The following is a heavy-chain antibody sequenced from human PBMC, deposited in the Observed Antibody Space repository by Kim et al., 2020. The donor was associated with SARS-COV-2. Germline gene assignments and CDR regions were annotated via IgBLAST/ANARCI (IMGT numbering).Heavy chain of an antibody. Sequence: SKDYADSVKGRCTISRQNSKNTMYLQKKSRRADDTAVYYCARLYRVDFDHSGQGTLVTVSS. D-gene: IGHD2-8*01. J-gene: IGHJ4*02. CDR2: SK. CDR3: ARLYRVDFDH. V-gene: IGHV3-53*04.